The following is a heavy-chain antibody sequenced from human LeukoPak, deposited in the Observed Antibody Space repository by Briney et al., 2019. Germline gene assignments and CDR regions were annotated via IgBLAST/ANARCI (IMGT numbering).Heavy chain of an antibody. CDR2: ISPDSNYK. D-gene: IGHD1-1*01. J-gene: IGHJ4*02. CDR1: GFTFSTYS. Sequence: GGSLRLSCAASGFTFSTYSMNWLRLAPGKGLEWVSSISPDSNYKYYVDSVKGRFTISRDNAKSSLYLQMNSLRAEDTAVYYCARGVYWNDAGNYYFDYWGQGTLVTVSS. CDR3: ARGVYWNDAGNYYFDY. V-gene: IGHV3-21*01.